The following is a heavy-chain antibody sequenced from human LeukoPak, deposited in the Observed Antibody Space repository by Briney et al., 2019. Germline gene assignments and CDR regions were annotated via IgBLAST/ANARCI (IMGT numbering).Heavy chain of an antibody. Sequence: GGSLRLSCAASGFTFSSYSMNWVRQAPGKGLEWVSSISSSSSYIYYADSVKGRFTISRDNAKNSLYLQMNSLRAEDTAVYYCARDAVVEYYYDSSGYYFDYWGQGTLVTVSS. J-gene: IGHJ4*02. V-gene: IGHV3-21*01. D-gene: IGHD3-22*01. CDR2: ISSSSSYI. CDR1: GFTFSSYS. CDR3: ARDAVVEYYYDSSGYYFDY.